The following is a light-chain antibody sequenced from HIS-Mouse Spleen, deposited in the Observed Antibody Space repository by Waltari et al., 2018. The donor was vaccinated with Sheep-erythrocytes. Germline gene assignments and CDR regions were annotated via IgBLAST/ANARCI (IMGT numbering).Light chain of an antibody. CDR1: SSDVGGYNY. CDR2: DVS. J-gene: IGLJ1*01. V-gene: IGLV2-11*01. CDR3: CSYAGSYNHV. Sequence: QSALTQPRSVSGSPGQSVTIPCTGTSSDVGGYNYVSWYQQHPGKAPKLTIYDVSKRPSGVPDRFSGSKSGNTASLTISGLQAEDEADYYCCSYAGSYNHVFATGTKVTVL.